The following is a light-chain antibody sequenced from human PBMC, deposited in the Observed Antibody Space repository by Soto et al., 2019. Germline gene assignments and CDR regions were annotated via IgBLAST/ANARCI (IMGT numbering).Light chain of an antibody. Sequence: QSVLTQPASVSGSPGQSITISCTGPSSDVGRYILVSWYQQHPGKAPKLIIYDGIKRPSGVSNRFSDSQSGNTASLTISGLQAEDEADYYCCSYADSRASPYVFGTGTKVTVL. CDR1: SSDVGRYIL. J-gene: IGLJ1*01. CDR2: DGI. V-gene: IGLV2-23*01. CDR3: CSYADSRASPYV.